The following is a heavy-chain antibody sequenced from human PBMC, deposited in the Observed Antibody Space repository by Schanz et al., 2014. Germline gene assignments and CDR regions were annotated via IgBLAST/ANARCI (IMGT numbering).Heavy chain of an antibody. D-gene: IGHD3-10*01. CDR2: INPNSGTT. V-gene: IGHV1-2*04. CDR1: GYTFTSDS. J-gene: IGHJ4*02. CDR3: ARGGSMVQEINFAY. Sequence: QVQLVQSGAEVKKPGASVKVSCKASGYTFTSDSMHWVRQAPGQGLEWMGWINPNSGTTNYAQKFQGWVTMTRDTSISTAYMELSRLKSDDTAVYYCARGGSMVQEINFAYWGQGSLVTVSS.